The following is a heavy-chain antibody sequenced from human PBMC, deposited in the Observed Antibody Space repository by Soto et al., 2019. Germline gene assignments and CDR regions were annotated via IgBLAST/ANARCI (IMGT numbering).Heavy chain of an antibody. V-gene: IGHV3-48*02. CDR2: ISSSSSTI. CDR3: ARDEEGGLGGAPGAFAI. D-gene: IGHD3-16*01. Sequence: EVQLVESGGGLVQPGGSLRLSCAASGFTFSSYSMNWVRQAPGKGLEWVSYISSSSSTIYYADSVKGRFTISRDNAKNSLYLQMNSLRDEDTAVYYCARDEEGGLGGAPGAFAIWGQGTMVTVSS. CDR1: GFTFSSYS. J-gene: IGHJ3*02.